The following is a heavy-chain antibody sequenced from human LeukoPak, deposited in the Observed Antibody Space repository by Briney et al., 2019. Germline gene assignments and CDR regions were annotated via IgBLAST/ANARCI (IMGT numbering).Heavy chain of an antibody. V-gene: IGHV4-39*07. CDR3: ASGGTLTMVRGVDYYYYYMDV. CDR2: IYYSGST. Sequence: SETLSLTCTVSGGSISSSSYYWGWIRQPPGKGLEWIGSIYYSGSTYYNPSLKSRVTISVDTSKNQFSLKLSSVIAADTAVYYCASGGTLTMVRGVDYYYYYMDVWGKGTTVTVSS. D-gene: IGHD3-10*01. J-gene: IGHJ6*03. CDR1: GGSISSSSYY.